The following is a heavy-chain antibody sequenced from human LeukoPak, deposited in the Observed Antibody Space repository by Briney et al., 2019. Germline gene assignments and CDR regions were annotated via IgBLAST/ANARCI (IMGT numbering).Heavy chain of an antibody. D-gene: IGHD6-19*01. CDR3: ARSPAVPGFVSVDY. CDR1: GFNFNNYW. Sequence: PGGSLRLSCAASGFNFNNYWMSWLRQAPGKGLEWVANIKQDGSEKYYVDSVKGRFTISRDNAKNSLYLEMNSLRAEDSALYYCARSPAVPGFVSVDYWGQGTLVTVSS. V-gene: IGHV3-7*01. CDR2: IKQDGSEK. J-gene: IGHJ4*02.